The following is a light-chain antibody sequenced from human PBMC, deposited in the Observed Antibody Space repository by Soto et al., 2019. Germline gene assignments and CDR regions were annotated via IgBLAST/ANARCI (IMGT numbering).Light chain of an antibody. J-gene: IGKJ1*01. V-gene: IGKV3-20*01. CDR3: QHYGTSRT. CDR1: QSVASGY. CDR2: GAS. Sequence: ESVLIQSPGTLSLSPGERATLSCRATQSVASGYFAWYQQKPGQAPRLLIYGASTRATGIPDRFSGSGSGTDFTLTISRLETEDSAVYFCQHYGTSRTFGQGTKVDIK.